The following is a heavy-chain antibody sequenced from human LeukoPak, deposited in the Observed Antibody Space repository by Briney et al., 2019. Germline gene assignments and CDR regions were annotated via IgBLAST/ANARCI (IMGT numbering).Heavy chain of an antibody. CDR3: ARLDYYGSGSFAY. CDR1: GGSISSYY. J-gene: IGHJ4*02. D-gene: IGHD3-10*01. V-gene: IGHV4-59*08. CDR2: IYYSGST. Sequence: SETLSLTCTVSGGSISSYYWSWIRQPPGKGLEWIGYIYYSGSTNYNPSLKSRVTISVDTSKNQFSLKLSSVTAADTAVYYCARLDYYGSGSFAYWGQGTLVTVSS.